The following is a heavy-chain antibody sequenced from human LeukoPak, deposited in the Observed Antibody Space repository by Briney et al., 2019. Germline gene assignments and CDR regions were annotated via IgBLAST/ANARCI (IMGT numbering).Heavy chain of an antibody. CDR2: IIPIFGTA. J-gene: IGHJ3*01. CDR1: GGTFSSYA. CDR3: AKPLGGDRAAIGTSDAFQF. V-gene: IGHV1-69*06. D-gene: IGHD3-16*01. Sequence: SVKVSCKASGGTFSSYAISWVRQAPGQGLEWMGGIIPIFGTANYAQKFQGRVTITADKSTSTAYMELKRLTPDDTAVYYCAKPLGGDRAAIGTSDAFQFWGQGTIITVSS.